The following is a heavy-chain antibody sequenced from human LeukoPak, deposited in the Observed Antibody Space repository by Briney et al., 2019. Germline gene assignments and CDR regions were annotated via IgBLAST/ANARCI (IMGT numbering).Heavy chain of an antibody. CDR2: IYYSGST. V-gene: IGHV4-59*01. D-gene: IGHD3-3*01. CDR1: GGSISSYY. CDR3: ARRSAYYDFWSGYSWGPEDNWFDP. Sequence: SETLSLTCTVSGGSISSYYWSWIRQPPGKGLEWIGYIYYSGSTNYNPSLKSRVTISVDTSKNQFSLKLSSVTAADTAVYYCARRSAYYDFWSGYSWGPEDNWFDPWGQGTLVTVSS. J-gene: IGHJ5*02.